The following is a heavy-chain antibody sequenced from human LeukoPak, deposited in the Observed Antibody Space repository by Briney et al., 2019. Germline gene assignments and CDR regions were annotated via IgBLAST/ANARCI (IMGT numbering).Heavy chain of an antibody. CDR2: IYYSGST. Sequence: SETLSLSCNVSGDSISYYYWSWIRQPPGKGLEWIGYIYYSGSTDYNPSLKSRVSISVDTSKNQFSLKLSSVTAADTAVYYCARERSTLVAFDYWGQGTLVTVSS. V-gene: IGHV4-59*12. J-gene: IGHJ4*02. CDR3: ARERSTLVAFDY. D-gene: IGHD4-23*01. CDR1: GDSISYYY.